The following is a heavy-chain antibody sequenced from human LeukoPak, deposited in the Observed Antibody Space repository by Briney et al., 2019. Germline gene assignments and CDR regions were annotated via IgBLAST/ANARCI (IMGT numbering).Heavy chain of an antibody. D-gene: IGHD6-19*01. V-gene: IGHV3-30*07. Sequence: PGGSLRLSCAASGFTFSSYAMHWVRQAPGKGLEWVTFISYDGNNRKYADSVAGRFTISRDNSKNTLYLQMNSLRAEDTAVYYCAREGSSGWSHIDYWGQGTLVTVSS. CDR2: ISYDGNNR. CDR1: GFTFSSYA. CDR3: AREGSSGWSHIDY. J-gene: IGHJ4*02.